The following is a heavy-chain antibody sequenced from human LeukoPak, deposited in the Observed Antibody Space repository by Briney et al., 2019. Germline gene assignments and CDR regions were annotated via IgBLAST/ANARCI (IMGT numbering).Heavy chain of an antibody. CDR1: GFTFSSYV. V-gene: IGHV3-30*03. D-gene: IGHD2-21*02. J-gene: IGHJ4*02. CDR2: ISSDESIK. CDR3: ASKWYCGGDCYYQIDF. Sequence: GGSLRLSCAASGFTFSSYVMHWVRQAPGKGLEWVALISSDESIKHYADSVKGRFTISRDNSKSTLYLQMNSLRTEDTAVYYCASKWYCGGDCYYQIDFWGQGNLVTVSS.